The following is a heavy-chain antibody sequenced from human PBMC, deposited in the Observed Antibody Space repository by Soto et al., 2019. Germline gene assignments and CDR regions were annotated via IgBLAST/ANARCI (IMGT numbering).Heavy chain of an antibody. V-gene: IGHV1-69*01. CDR3: ARGGLNWGSTEYYYYYGMDV. Sequence: QVQLVQSGAEVKKPGSSVKVSCKASGGTVSSYAISWVRQAPGQGLEWMGGIIPIFGTANYAQKVQGRVTITADESTSTAYMELSSLRSEDTAVYYCARGGLNWGSTEYYYYYGMDVWGQGTTVTVSS. CDR2: IIPIFGTA. J-gene: IGHJ6*02. CDR1: GGTVSSYA. D-gene: IGHD7-27*01.